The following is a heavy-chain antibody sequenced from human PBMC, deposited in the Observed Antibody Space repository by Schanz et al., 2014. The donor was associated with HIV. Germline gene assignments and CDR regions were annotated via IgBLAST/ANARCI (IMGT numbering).Heavy chain of an antibody. Sequence: QVQLVQSGAEVKKPGSSVKVFCRASGGTFINYAFSWVRQAPGQGLEWMGGIIPLFGTSNYAQKFQGRATITADESTSTAYMELSSLRSEDTAVYYCARDSPVAAGTLDDGGQGTLVTVSS. CDR1: GGTFINYA. CDR2: IIPLFGTS. V-gene: IGHV1-69*01. CDR3: ARDSPVAAGTLDD. J-gene: IGHJ4*02. D-gene: IGHD6-13*01.